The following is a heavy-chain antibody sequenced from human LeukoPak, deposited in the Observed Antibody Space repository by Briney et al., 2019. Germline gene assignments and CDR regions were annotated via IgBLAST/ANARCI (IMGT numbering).Heavy chain of an antibody. V-gene: IGHV3-64*01. Sequence: GGSLRLSCAASGFTFSSYAMHWVRQAPGKGLEYVSGIISNGGSTYYGNSAKGRFTISRDNSKNTLYLQMGSLSAEDMAVYFCARGSISYSNYENFDYWGQGTLVTVSS. J-gene: IGHJ4*02. CDR1: GFTFSSYA. D-gene: IGHD4-11*01. CDR3: ARGSISYSNYENFDY. CDR2: IISNGGST.